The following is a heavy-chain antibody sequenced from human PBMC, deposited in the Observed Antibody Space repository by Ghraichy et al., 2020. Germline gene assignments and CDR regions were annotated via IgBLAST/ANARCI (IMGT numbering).Heavy chain of an antibody. CDR1: GYTFRSYG. CDR3: ARDRDAGYYYDTSGHAS. Sequence: ASVKVSCKASGYTFRSYGISWVRRAPGQGLEWLGWIGVYNGKANYAERLQGRLTLTTDTFMDPAYMELRSLTSDDTAIYYCARDRDAGYYYDTSGHASWGQGTLVTVSS. CDR2: IGVYNGKA. V-gene: IGHV1-18*01. J-gene: IGHJ4*02. D-gene: IGHD3-22*01.